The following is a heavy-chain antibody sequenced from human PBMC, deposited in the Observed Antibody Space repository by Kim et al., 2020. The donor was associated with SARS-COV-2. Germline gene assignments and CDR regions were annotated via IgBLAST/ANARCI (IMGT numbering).Heavy chain of an antibody. J-gene: IGHJ4*02. Sequence: YTHYSPSFQGHVTISADKSISTAYLQWSSLKASDTAMYYCARHELGTARDWGQGTLVTVSS. CDR2: YT. CDR3: ARHELGTARD. V-gene: IGHV5-10-1*01. D-gene: IGHD5-18*01.